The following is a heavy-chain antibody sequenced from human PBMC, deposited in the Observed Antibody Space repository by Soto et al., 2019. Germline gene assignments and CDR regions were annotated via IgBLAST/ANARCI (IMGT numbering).Heavy chain of an antibody. Sequence: GGSLILSCAASGFTFSSYGMHWVRQAPGKGLEWVAVISYDGSNKYYADSVKGRFTISRDNSKNTLYLQMNSLRAEDTAVYYCAKEGGNGYYYYGMDVWGQGTTVTVSS. CDR1: GFTFSSYG. V-gene: IGHV3-30*18. J-gene: IGHJ6*02. CDR3: AKEGGNGYYYYGMDV. D-gene: IGHD2-15*01. CDR2: ISYDGSNK.